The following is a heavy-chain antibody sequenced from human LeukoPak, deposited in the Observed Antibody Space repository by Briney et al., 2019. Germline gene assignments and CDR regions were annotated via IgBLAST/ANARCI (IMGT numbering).Heavy chain of an antibody. J-gene: IGHJ5*02. V-gene: IGHV1-2*02. D-gene: IGHD3-3*01. CDR3: ASQPSHPFGGVFNWFDP. CDR1: GGTFSSYT. CDR2: INPNSGGT. Sequence: AASVKVSCKASGGTFSSYTISWVRQAPGQGLEWMGWINPNSGGTNYAQKFQGRVTMTRDTSISTAYMELSRLRSDDTAVYYCASQPSHPFGGVFNWFDPWGQGTLVTVSS.